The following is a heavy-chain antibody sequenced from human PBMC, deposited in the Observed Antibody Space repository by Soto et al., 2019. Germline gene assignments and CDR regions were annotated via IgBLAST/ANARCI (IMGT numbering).Heavy chain of an antibody. D-gene: IGHD3-10*01. CDR2: IYYSGST. CDR1: GGSISSYY. J-gene: IGHJ4*02. CDR3: ARGPPYYYGSGSYPDE. Sequence: SETLSLTCTVSGGSISSYYWSWIRQPPGKGLEWIGYIYYSGSTNYNPSLKSRVTISVDTSKNQFSLKLSSVTAADTAVYYCARGPPYYYGSGSYPDEWGQGTLVTVSS. V-gene: IGHV4-59*01.